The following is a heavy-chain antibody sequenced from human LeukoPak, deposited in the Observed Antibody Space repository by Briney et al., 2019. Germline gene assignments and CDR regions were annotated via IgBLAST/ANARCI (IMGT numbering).Heavy chain of an antibody. Sequence: GGSLRLSCAASGFAFSSYSMSWVRQAPGKGLEWVSSISSSSSYIYYADSVKGRFTISRDNAKNSLYLQMNSLRAEDTAVYYCARGLHSSGRYKGDYWGQGTLVTVSS. CDR1: GFAFSSYS. CDR2: ISSSSSYI. V-gene: IGHV3-21*01. D-gene: IGHD6-19*01. J-gene: IGHJ4*02. CDR3: ARGLHSSGRYKGDY.